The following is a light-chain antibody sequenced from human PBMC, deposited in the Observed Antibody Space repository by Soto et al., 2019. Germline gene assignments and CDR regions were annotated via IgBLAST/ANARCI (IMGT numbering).Light chain of an antibody. CDR3: QQYGSSPLT. CDR2: GAS. V-gene: IGKV3-20*01. Sequence: EIVMTQSPVTLSVSPGESATLSCRASERISNNLAWYQQKPGQAPRLLIYGASSRATGIPDRFSGSGSGTDFTLTISRLEPEDFAVYYCQQYGSSPLTFGGGTKVDI. J-gene: IGKJ4*01. CDR1: ERISNN.